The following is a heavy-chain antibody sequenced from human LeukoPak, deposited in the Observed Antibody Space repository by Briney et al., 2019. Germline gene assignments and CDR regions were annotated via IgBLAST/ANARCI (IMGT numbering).Heavy chain of an antibody. J-gene: IGHJ4*02. Sequence: PGGSLRLSCAASGFAFSRSGMHWVRQAPGKGLEWVAVVWYDGSNKHYADSVKGRFTISRDNSNNTLYLQMNSLRAEDTAVYYCARDKYGGPGGFFDYWGQGTLVTVSS. CDR2: VWYDGSNK. D-gene: IGHD4-23*01. CDR3: ARDKYGGPGGFFDY. CDR1: GFAFSRSG. V-gene: IGHV3-33*01.